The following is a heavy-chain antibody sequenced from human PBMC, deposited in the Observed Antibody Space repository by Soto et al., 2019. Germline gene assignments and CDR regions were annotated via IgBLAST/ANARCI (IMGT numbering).Heavy chain of an antibody. D-gene: IGHD1-26*01. V-gene: IGHV3-74*01. J-gene: IGHJ4*02. Sequence: EVQLVESGGGVVQPGGSLRLSCTASGFTFNTHWMHWVRQAPGKGLVWVSCIYFDGITTNYADSVKGRLTVSRDNAKNTVNLHVNTLGDDDTAVYYCARRGAMGVDYWGQGTLVTVSS. CDR2: IYFDGITT. CDR1: GFTFNTHW. CDR3: ARRGAMGVDY.